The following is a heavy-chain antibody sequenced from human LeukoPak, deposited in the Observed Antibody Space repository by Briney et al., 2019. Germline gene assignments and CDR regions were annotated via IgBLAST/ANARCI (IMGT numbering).Heavy chain of an antibody. CDR2: IYYSGST. V-gene: IGHV4-59*01. Sequence: ETLSLTCTVSGVSISSYDWSWIRQPPGKGLEWIWDIYYSGSTKYNPSLESRVTISVDTSTNHFSPKLSSLTPADTAALYCAGQRSSWYPDFRHWGQGTLVTVSS. D-gene: IGHD6-13*01. J-gene: IGHJ1*01. CDR1: GVSISSYD. CDR3: AGQRSSWYPDFRH.